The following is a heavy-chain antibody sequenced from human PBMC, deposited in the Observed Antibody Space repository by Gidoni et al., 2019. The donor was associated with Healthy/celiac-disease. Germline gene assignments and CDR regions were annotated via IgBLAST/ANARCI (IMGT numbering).Heavy chain of an antibody. D-gene: IGHD3-9*01. V-gene: IGHV3-30*04. CDR2: ISYDGSNK. Sequence: QVQLVESGGGVVQPGRSLRLSCAASGFTFRSYAMHWVRQAPGKGLEWVAVISYDGSNKYYADSVKGRFTISRDNSKNTLYLQMNSLRAEDTAVYYCARDGYDILPPSFDYWGQGTLVTVSS. CDR3: ARDGYDILPPSFDY. J-gene: IGHJ4*02. CDR1: GFTFRSYA.